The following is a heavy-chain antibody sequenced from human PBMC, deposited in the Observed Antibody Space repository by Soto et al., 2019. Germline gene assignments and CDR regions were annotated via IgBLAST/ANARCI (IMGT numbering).Heavy chain of an antibody. Sequence: QVQLVQSGAEVKKPGSSVKVSCKASGGTFSSYTISWVRQAPGQGLEWMGRIIPILGIANYAQKFQGRVTITADKSTSTAYMELSSLRSEDTAVYYCARAPSQRLMIDHWGQGTLVTVSS. V-gene: IGHV1-69*02. CDR1: GGTFSSYT. J-gene: IGHJ4*02. D-gene: IGHD6-25*01. CDR2: IIPILGIA. CDR3: ARAPSQRLMIDH.